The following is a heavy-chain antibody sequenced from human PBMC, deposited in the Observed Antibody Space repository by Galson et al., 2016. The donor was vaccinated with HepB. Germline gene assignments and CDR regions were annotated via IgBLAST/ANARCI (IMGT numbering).Heavy chain of an antibody. J-gene: IGHJ4*02. CDR3: STLRDFWSG. CDR1: GFTFSRQW. CDR2: TKSEGSNI. Sequence: SLRLSCAASGFTFSRQWMYWVRQAPGKGLEWVSQTKSEGSNINYADSVKGRFTISRDNAGNTLYLQMNSLRAEDTAVYYCSTLRDFWSGWGQGTLVTVSP. D-gene: IGHD3-3*01. V-gene: IGHV3-74*01.